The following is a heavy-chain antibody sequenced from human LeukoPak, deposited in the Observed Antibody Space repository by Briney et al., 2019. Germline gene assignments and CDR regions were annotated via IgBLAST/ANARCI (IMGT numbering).Heavy chain of an antibody. J-gene: IGHJ4*02. D-gene: IGHD2-2*01. V-gene: IGHV4-31*03. CDR2: IYYSGST. CDR3: AREVVPAAIGY. CDR1: GGSISSGGYY. Sequence: SETLSLTCTVSGGSISSGGYYWSWIRQHPGKGLEWIGYIYYSGSTYYNPSLKSRVTISVDTSKNQLSLKLSSVTAADTAVYYCAREVVPAAIGYWGQGTLVTVSS.